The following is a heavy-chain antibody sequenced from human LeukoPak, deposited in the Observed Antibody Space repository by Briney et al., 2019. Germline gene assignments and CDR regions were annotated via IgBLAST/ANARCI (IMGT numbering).Heavy chain of an antibody. CDR3: ATGLEMATLDY. V-gene: IGHV1-69*04. D-gene: IGHD5-24*01. Sequence: ASVKVSCKASGGTFSSYAISWVRPAPGQGLEWMGRTIPILGIANYAQKFQGRVTITADKSTSTAYMELSSLRSEDTAVYYCATGLEMATLDYWGQGTLVTVSS. CDR2: TIPILGIA. CDR1: GGTFSSYA. J-gene: IGHJ4*02.